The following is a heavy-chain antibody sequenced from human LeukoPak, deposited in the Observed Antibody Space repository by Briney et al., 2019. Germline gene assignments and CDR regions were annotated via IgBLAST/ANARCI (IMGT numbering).Heavy chain of an antibody. J-gene: IGHJ4*02. Sequence: ASVKVSCKASGYTFTAYYIHWVRQAPGQGLEWMGWIHPNRGDTGYAQKFQGRVTMTRDTSISTAYLEMSGLGSDDTAVYYCARRFYDNLTGHTWYDYWGQGTLVTVSS. D-gene: IGHD3-9*01. CDR3: ARRFYDNLTGHTWYDY. V-gene: IGHV1-2*02. CDR1: GYTFTAYY. CDR2: IHPNRGDT.